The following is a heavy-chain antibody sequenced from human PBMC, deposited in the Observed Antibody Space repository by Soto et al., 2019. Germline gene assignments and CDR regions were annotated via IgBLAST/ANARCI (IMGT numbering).Heavy chain of an antibody. D-gene: IGHD1-26*01. CDR1: GGTFSSYA. CDR3: ARRMGSHYGMDV. V-gene: IGHV1-69*12. Sequence: QVQLVQSGAEVRKPGSSVKVSCKASGGTFSSYAISWVRQAPGQALEWMGGIIPIFGKANYAQEFQGRVTITADESTSTADMELSSLRSEDTAVYYCARRMGSHYGMDVWGQGTTVTVSS. J-gene: IGHJ6*02. CDR2: IIPIFGKA.